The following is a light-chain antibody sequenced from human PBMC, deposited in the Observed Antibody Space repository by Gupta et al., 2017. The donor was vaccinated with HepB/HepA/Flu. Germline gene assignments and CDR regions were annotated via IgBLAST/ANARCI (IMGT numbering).Light chain of an antibody. CDR3: QSYDSSLSGRGV. J-gene: IGLJ2*01. Sequence: SVLTQPPSVSGAPVHRVPIPCTGSSSNIGAGYDVHWYQQRPGTAPKLLIYGNSNRPSGVPDRFSGSKAGTSASLAITGLQAEDEADYYCQSYDSSLSGRGVFGGGTKLTVL. CDR2: GNS. CDR1: SSNIGAGYD. V-gene: IGLV1-40*01.